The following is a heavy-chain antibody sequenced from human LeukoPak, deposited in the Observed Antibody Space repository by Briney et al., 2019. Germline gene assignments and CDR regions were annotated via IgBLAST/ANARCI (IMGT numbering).Heavy chain of an antibody. Sequence: SETLSLTCTVSGDSISSYYWRWLRQPPGKRREWIGYVSNIETTNYNPSLKSRVTISVDTSKNQFSLRLSSVTAADTAVYYCASGGWYGYYFDYWGQGTLVSVSS. CDR3: ASGGWYGYYFDY. D-gene: IGHD6-19*01. V-gene: IGHV4-59*12. CDR1: GDSISSYY. CDR2: VSNIETT. J-gene: IGHJ4*02.